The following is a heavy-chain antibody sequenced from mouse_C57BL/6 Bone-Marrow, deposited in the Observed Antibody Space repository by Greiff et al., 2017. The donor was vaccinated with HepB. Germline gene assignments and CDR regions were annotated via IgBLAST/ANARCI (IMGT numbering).Heavy chain of an antibody. V-gene: IGHV3-3*01. J-gene: IGHJ4*01. CDR2: TFYSGIT. Sequence: EVQGVESGPSLVRPSQTLSLTCTVTGFSINSDCYWIWIRQFPGNKLEYIGYTFYSGITYYNPSLESRTYITRDTSKNQFSLKLSSVTTEDTATYDCARGWLQGYYDMDYWGQGTTVTVSS. CDR1: GFSINSDCY. D-gene: IGHD2-3*01. CDR3: ARGWLQGYYDMDY.